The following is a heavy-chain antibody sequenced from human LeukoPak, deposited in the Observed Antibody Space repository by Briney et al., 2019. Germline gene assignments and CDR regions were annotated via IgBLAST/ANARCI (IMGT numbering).Heavy chain of an antibody. CDR3: AKGIDSTRAGGFDY. D-gene: IGHD2-2*01. J-gene: IGHJ4*02. CDR1: GFTFSYFG. CDR2: ISYDGSNK. V-gene: IGHV3-30*18. Sequence: GGSLRLSCAASGFTFSYFGMHWVRQAPGKGLEWVAVISYDGSNKYYADSVKGRFTISRDNSKNTLYLQMNSLRTEDTAVYYCAKGIDSTRAGGFDYWGQGTLVTVSS.